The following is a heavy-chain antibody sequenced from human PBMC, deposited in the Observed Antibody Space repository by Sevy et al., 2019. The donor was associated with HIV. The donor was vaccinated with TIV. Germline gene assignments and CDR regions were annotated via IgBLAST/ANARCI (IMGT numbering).Heavy chain of an antibody. D-gene: IGHD4-4*01. CDR1: GFTLSSYW. V-gene: IGHV3-7*01. CDR2: IKQDGSEK. Sequence: GGSLRLSCAASGFTLSSYWMSWVRQAPGKGLEWVANIKQDGSEKYYVDSVKGRFTISRDNAKNSLYLQMNSLRAEDKAVYYCAREGWGYSNSPRYFDYWGQGTLVTVSS. CDR3: AREGWGYSNSPRYFDY. J-gene: IGHJ4*02.